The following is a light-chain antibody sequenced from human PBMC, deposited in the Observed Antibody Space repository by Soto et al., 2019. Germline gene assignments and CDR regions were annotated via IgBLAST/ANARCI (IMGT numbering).Light chain of an antibody. V-gene: IGLV2-14*01. Sequence: QSALTQPASVSGSPGQSITISCTGTSSDVGGYNYVSWYQQHPGKAPKLMIYDVSNRPSGVSNRFPGSKSGNTASLTISGLQAEDEADYYCRSYTSSSTLVFGGGTKVTVL. CDR1: SSDVGGYNY. CDR2: DVS. J-gene: IGLJ2*01. CDR3: RSYTSSSTLV.